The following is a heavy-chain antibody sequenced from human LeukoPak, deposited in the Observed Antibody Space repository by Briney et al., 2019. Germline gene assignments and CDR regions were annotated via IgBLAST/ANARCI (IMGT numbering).Heavy chain of an antibody. D-gene: IGHD3-10*01. CDR1: GFAFSDYV. CDR2: ISASGGST. CDR3: AKVGYYYGSGSSCLDY. V-gene: IGHV3-23*01. J-gene: IGHJ4*02. Sequence: GGSLRLSCAASGFAFSDYVMNWVRQAPGKGLEWVSAISASGGSTYYANSVKGRFTISRDNSKNTLYLQMNSLRADDTAVYYCAKVGYYYGSGSSCLDYWGQGTLVTVSS.